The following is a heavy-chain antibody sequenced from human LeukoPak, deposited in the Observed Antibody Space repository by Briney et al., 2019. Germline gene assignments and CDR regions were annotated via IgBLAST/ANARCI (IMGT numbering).Heavy chain of an antibody. V-gene: IGHV3-21*01. CDR2: ISSSSSYI. Sequence: KPGGSLRLSCAASGFTFSSYSMNWVRQAPGKGLEWVSSISSSSSYIYYADSVKGRFTISRDNAKNSLYLQMNSLRAEDTAVYYCARVSSSSWYVDNWGQGTLVTVSS. CDR1: GFTFSSYS. CDR3: ARVSSSSWYVDN. D-gene: IGHD6-13*01. J-gene: IGHJ4*02.